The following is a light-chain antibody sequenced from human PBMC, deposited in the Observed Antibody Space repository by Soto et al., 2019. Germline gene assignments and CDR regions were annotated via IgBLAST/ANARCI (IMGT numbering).Light chain of an antibody. CDR1: QSINKY. V-gene: IGKV1-39*01. J-gene: IGKJ3*01. Sequence: DIQMTQSPSSLSASVGDRVTITCRASQSINKYINWYQQKPGKAPNLLINGASSLQSGVPSRFSSSGSGTDFTLTISNLQPEDVATYYCQQTYSTPFTFGPGTKVDIK. CDR2: GAS. CDR3: QQTYSTPFT.